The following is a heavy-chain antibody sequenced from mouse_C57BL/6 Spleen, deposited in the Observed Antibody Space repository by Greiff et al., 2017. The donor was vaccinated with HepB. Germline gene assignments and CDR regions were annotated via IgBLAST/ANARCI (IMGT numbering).Heavy chain of an antibody. CDR3: ARERNSSNPAWFAY. J-gene: IGHJ3*01. Sequence: QVHVKQSGAELVRPGTSVKVSCKASGYAFTNYLIEWVKQRPGQGLEWIGVINPGSGGTNYNEKFKGKATLTADKSSSTAYMQLSSLTSEDSAVYFCARERNSSNPAWFAYWGQGTLVTVSA. CDR2: INPGSGGT. CDR1: GYAFTNYL. D-gene: IGHD1-3*01. V-gene: IGHV1-54*01.